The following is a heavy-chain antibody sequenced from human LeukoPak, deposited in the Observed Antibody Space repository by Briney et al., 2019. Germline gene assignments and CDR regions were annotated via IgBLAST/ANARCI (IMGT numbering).Heavy chain of an antibody. CDR1: GGSITSSSYY. D-gene: IGHD6-13*01. Sequence: SETLSLTCSVSGGSITSSSYYWAWIRQPPGKVLEYIGDIYYTGTTNYNPSLKSRVSISKDTSKNQFSLRLTSATAADTAVYYCARGHSSSWYHYYYYYMDVWGKGTTVTISS. V-gene: IGHV4-39*07. J-gene: IGHJ6*03. CDR3: ARGHSSSWYHYYYYYMDV. CDR2: IYYTGTT.